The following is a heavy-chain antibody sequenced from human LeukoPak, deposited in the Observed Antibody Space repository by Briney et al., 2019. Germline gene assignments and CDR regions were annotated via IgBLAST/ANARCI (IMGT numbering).Heavy chain of an antibody. D-gene: IGHD3-22*01. CDR2: INHSGST. V-gene: IGHV4-34*01. CDR3: ARGGYYYDSSGYYYRWFDP. J-gene: IGHJ5*02. Sequence: PSETLSLTCAVYGGSLSGYYWSWIRQPPGKGLEWIGEINHSGSTNYNPSLKSRVTISVDTSKNQFSLKLSSVTAADTAVYYCARGGYYYDSSGYYYRWFDPWGQGTLVTVSS. CDR1: GGSLSGYY.